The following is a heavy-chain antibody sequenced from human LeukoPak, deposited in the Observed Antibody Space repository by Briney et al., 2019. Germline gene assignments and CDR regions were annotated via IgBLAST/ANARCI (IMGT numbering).Heavy chain of an antibody. CDR2: ISSSGITI. Sequence: GGSLRLSCAASGFTFSDYYMTWIRLAPGKGLEWVSYISSSGITIYYTDSVKGRFTISRDNAKNSLYLQMNSLRAEDTAVYYCARGVKYYYYYMDVWGKGTTVTVSS. V-gene: IGHV3-11*04. CDR1: GFTFSDYY. J-gene: IGHJ6*03. CDR3: ARGVKYYYYYMDV.